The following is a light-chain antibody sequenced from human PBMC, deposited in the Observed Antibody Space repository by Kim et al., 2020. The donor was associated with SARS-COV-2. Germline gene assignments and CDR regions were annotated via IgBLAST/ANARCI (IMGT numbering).Light chain of an antibody. Sequence: DIQMTQSPSTLSASVGDRVTITCLASQSISSWLAWYQQKPGKAPKLLIYKASSLESGVPSRFSSSGSGTEFTLTISSLQPDDFATYYCQQYNSWWTYSQGTKVDIK. CDR1: QSISSW. J-gene: IGKJ1*01. V-gene: IGKV1-5*03. CDR3: QQYNSWWT. CDR2: KAS.